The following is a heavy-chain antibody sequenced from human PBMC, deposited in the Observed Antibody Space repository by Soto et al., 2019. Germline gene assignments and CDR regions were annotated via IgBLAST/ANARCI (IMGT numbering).Heavy chain of an antibody. V-gene: IGHV4-31*02. CDR2: IYYSGST. CDR3: ARTRARADKNSRSPCFDY. J-gene: IGHJ4*02. D-gene: IGHD6-6*01. Sequence: SETLSLTCTVSGGSISSGGNYWSWIRQHPGKGLEWIGYIYYSGSTYYNPSLKSRVTISVDTSKNQFSLKLSSVTAADTAVYYCARTRARADKNSRSPCFDYWGQGTLVTVSS. CDR1: GGSISSGGNY.